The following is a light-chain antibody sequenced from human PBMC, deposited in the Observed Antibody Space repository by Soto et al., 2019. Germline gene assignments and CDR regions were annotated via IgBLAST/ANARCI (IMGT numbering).Light chain of an antibody. CDR2: DVS. Sequence: QSALTQPRSVSGSPGQSVTISCTGTSSDVGGYNYVSWYQQHPGKAPKLMIYDVSKRPSGAPDRFSGSKSGNTASLTISGLQAEDEADYYCCSYAGSYTFEVVFGGGTKLTVL. V-gene: IGLV2-11*01. CDR1: SSDVGGYNY. CDR3: CSYAGSYTFEVV. J-gene: IGLJ2*01.